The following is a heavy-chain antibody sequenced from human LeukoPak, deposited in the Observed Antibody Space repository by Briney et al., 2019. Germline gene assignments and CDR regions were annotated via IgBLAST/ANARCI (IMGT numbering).Heavy chain of an antibody. D-gene: IGHD3-9*01. CDR3: AKDWHILTGRNCFDP. CDR2: GTSYNGDP. J-gene: IGHJ5*01. CDR1: GYTFDNYG. Sequence: ASVKVSCKASGYTFDNYGISWVRQAPGQGLEWMGWGTSYNGDPNYAQKFHGRITMSADTSTRTAYMELRSLTLDDTAIYYCAKDWHILTGRNCFDPWGQGTLVTVSS. V-gene: IGHV1-18*01.